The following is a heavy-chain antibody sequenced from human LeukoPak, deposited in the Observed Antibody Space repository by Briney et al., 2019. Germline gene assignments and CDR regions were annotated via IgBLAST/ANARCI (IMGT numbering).Heavy chain of an antibody. J-gene: IGHJ4*02. CDR3: EGTYYYDSSDDY. D-gene: IGHD3-22*01. Sequence: PGGSLRLSCAASGFTFRSYAMSWVRQAPGKGLEWVLAISGSGTSTYYADSVKGRFTISRDNSKNTLYLQMNSLRAEDTAVYYCEGTYYYDSSDDYWGQGTLVTVS. CDR2: ISGSGTST. V-gene: IGHV3-23*01. CDR1: GFTFRSYA.